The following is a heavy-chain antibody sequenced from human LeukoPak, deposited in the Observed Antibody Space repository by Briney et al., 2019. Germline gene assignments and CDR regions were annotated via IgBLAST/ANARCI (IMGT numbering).Heavy chain of an antibody. CDR3: AKEDCSGGSCYLDAFDI. V-gene: IGHV3-23*01. CDR1: GFTVSSNY. J-gene: IGHJ3*02. D-gene: IGHD2-15*01. CDR2: ISGSGGST. Sequence: AGGSLRLSCAASGFTVSSNYMSWVRQAPGKGLEWVSAISGSGGSTYYADSVKGRFTISRDNSKNTLYLQMNSLRAEDTAVYYCAKEDCSGGSCYLDAFDIWGQGTMVTVSS.